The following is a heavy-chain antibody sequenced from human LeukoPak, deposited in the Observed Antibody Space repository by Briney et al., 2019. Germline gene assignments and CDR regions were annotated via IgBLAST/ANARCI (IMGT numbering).Heavy chain of an antibody. CDR2: ISGGGGST. CDR1: EFTFSNYA. V-gene: IGHV3-23*01. J-gene: IGHJ4*02. D-gene: IGHD5-24*01. Sequence: PGGSLRLSCAASEFTFSNYAMNWVRQASGKGLEWVSGISGGGGSTYYADSMKGRFTISRDNSKNTLYLQMSSLRPEDTAVYYCVKDWVATIVAPRHFDYWGQGTLVTVSS. CDR3: VKDWVATIVAPRHFDY.